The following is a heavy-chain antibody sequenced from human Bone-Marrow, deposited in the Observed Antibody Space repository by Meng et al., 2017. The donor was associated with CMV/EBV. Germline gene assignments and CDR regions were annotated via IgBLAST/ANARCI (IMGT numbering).Heavy chain of an antibody. D-gene: IGHD6-6*01. V-gene: IGHV1-18*01. CDR3: ARDMIAPRPGWFDP. J-gene: IGHJ5*02. CDR2: ISNYNGNT. Sequence: QVQLVQSGAEVKKPGASVKVSCKASGYTFTTYGLSWVRQAPGQGLEWMGWISNYNGNTNYAQKFQDRVTMTTDASTSIAYMELRSLRFDDTAIYYCARDMIAPRPGWFDPWGQGTLVTVSS. CDR1: GYTFTTYG.